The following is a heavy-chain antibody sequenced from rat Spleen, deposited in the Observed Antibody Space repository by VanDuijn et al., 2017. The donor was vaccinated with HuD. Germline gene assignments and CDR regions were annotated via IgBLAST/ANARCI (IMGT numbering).Heavy chain of an antibody. Sequence: EVQLVESGGGLVQPGRSMKLSCAASGFTFKNYWMTWIRQAPGKGLEWIASISNTGGTTNYPDSVKGRFTISRDNAKSTLYLQMDSLRSEDTATYYCSRHVGMFDYWGQGVMVTVSS. CDR1: GFTFKNYW. V-gene: IGHV5-31*01. CDR2: ISNTGGTT. D-gene: IGHD4-6*01. J-gene: IGHJ2*01. CDR3: SRHVGMFDY.